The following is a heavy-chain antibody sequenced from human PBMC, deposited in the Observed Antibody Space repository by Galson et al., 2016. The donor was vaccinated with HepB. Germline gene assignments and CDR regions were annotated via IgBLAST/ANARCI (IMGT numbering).Heavy chain of an antibody. CDR2: ILSHGGNK. CDR1: GFTFRNYG. J-gene: IGHJ6*04. Sequence: SLRLSCAASGFTFRNYGMHWVRQAPGRGLEWVSLILSHGGNKLFADPVKGRFTISRDNSNNTPYLQMDSLTADYTAVYYCARNTNGVDVWGKGTTVTVAS. V-gene: IGHV3-33*05. CDR3: ARNTNGVDV.